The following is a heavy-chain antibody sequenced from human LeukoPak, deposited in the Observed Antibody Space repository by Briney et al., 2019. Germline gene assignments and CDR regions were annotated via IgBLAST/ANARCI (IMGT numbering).Heavy chain of an antibody. CDR3: AREYYDSSGYYYVGGFDY. J-gene: IGHJ4*02. D-gene: IGHD3-22*01. V-gene: IGHV3-48*01. CDR1: GFTFSSYS. CDR2: ISSSSSTI. Sequence: HSRGSLRLSCAASGFTFSSYSMNWVRQAPGKGLEWVSYISSSSSTIYYADSVKGRFTISRDNAKNSLYLQMNSLRAEDTAVYYCAREYYDSSGYYYVGGFDYWGQGTLVTVSS.